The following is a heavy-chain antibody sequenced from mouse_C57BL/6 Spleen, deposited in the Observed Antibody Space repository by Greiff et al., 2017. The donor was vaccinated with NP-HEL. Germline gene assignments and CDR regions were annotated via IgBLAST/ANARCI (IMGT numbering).Heavy chain of an antibody. J-gene: IGHJ2*01. CDR1: GYTFTSYW. CDR2: IDPSDGYT. V-gene: IGHV1-50*01. D-gene: IGHD1-1*01. Sequence: QVQLQQPGAELVKPGASVKLSCKASGYTFTSYWMQWVKQRPGQGLEWIGEIDPSDGYTNYNQKFKGKATLTVDTSSSTAYMQLSSLTSEDSAVYYGARRYNGRGDFDYWGQGTTLTVSS. CDR3: ARRYNGRGDFDY.